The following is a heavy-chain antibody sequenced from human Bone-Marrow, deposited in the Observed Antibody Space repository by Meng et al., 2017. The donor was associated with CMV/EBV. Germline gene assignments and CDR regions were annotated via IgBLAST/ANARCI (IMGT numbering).Heavy chain of an antibody. V-gene: IGHV1-18*01. CDR3: AREDIVVVPAAPDY. CDR1: GYTFTSYG. Sequence: ASVKVSSKASGYTFTSYGISWVRQAPGQGLEWMGWISAYNGNTNYAQKLQGRVTMTTDTSTSTAYMELRSLRSDDTAVYYCAREDIVVVPAAPDYWGQGTLVTVSS. D-gene: IGHD2-2*01. CDR2: ISAYNGNT. J-gene: IGHJ4*02.